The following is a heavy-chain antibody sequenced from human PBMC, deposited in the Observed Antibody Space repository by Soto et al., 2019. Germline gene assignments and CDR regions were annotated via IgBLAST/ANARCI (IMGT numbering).Heavy chain of an antibody. CDR1: GFTFSRFW. CDR2: INSDGSRT. J-gene: IGHJ6*02. D-gene: IGHD2-15*01. V-gene: IGHV3-74*01. Sequence: EVQLVESGGGLVQRGGSLRVSCAASGFTFSRFWMHWVRQAPGMGLVWVSRINSDGSRTNYADSVKGRFPISRDNVKNTLYLQMDSLRGDDTAVDYCGRAGGSCSGGSGPHKYFYGMDVWCQGTTVTVSS. CDR3: GRAGGSCSGGSGPHKYFYGMDV.